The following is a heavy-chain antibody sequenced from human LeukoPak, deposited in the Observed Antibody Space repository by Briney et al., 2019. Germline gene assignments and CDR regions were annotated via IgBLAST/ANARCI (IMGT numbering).Heavy chain of an antibody. Sequence: GESLRLSCAASGFTVSSNYMSWVRQAPGKGLEWVSVIYSGGSTYYADSVKGRFTISRDNSKNTLYLQMNSLRAEDTAVYYCARDKLYCSSTSCYSFDYWGQGTLVTVSS. D-gene: IGHD2-2*01. CDR1: GFTVSSNY. CDR3: ARDKLYCSSTSCYSFDY. V-gene: IGHV3-66*01. J-gene: IGHJ4*02. CDR2: IYSGGST.